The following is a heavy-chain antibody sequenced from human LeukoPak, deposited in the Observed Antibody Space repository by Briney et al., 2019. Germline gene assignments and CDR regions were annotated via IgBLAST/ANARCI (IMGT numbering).Heavy chain of an antibody. Sequence: SETLSLTCAVYGGSFSGYYWSWIRQPPGKGLEWIGEINHSGSTNYNPSLKSRVTKSVDTSKNQFSLKLSSVTAADTAVYYCARPYYYDSSGYYGNWGQGTLVTVSS. D-gene: IGHD3-22*01. V-gene: IGHV4-34*01. CDR1: GGSFSGYY. CDR3: ARPYYYDSSGYYGN. CDR2: INHSGST. J-gene: IGHJ4*02.